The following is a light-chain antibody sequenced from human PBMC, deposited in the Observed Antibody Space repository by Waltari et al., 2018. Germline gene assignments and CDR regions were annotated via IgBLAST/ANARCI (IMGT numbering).Light chain of an antibody. V-gene: IGLV1-44*01. CDR2: ATN. Sequence: SVLTQPPSASGTPGQRVTISCSGISSNIGGNSVNCSQHLPGTAPKLLIYATNHRPSGVPDRFSASMSGTSASLAISGLQSEDEADYYCAAWDASLFGPWVFGGGTRLTVL. CDR3: AAWDASLFGPWV. CDR1: SSNIGGNS. J-gene: IGLJ3*02.